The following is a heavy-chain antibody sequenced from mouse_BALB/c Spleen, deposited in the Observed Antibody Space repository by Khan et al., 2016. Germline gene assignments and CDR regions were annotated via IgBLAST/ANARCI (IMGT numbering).Heavy chain of an antibody. CDR1: GDSITSGY. CDR2: ISYSGGT. Sequence: EVQLQESGPSLVKPSQTLSLTCSVTGDSITSGYWNWIRKFPGNKFEYMGYISYSGGTYYNPSLKSRITITRDTSKNQYYLQLNSATTEDTATSYYARLSARSFDQWGQGTTLTVSS. D-gene: IGHD1-2*01. CDR3: ARLSARSFDQ. J-gene: IGHJ2*01. V-gene: IGHV3-8*02.